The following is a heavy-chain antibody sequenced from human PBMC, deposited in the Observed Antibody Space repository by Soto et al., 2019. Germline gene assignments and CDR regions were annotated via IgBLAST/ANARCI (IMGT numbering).Heavy chain of an antibody. CDR3: FRGRRATSAL. CDR2: MSPNSGNT. J-gene: IGHJ4*02. D-gene: IGHD6-25*01. CDR1: GYTFTNYD. V-gene: IGHV1-8*01. Sequence: ASVKVSCKTSGYTFTNYDINWVRQATGQGLEWMGWMSPNSGNTGYAQKFQGRVTMTRDTSITTAYMELSSLTSEDTAVYYCFRGRRATSALWGPGTQVTVS.